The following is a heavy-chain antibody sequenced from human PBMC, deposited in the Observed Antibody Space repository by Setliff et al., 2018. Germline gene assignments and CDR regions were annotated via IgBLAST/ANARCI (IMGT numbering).Heavy chain of an antibody. CDR1: GGTLSDYH. CDR2: INHRGST. D-gene: IGHD6-6*01. CDR3: ARGRNIAARLLDS. Sequence: KTSETLSLTCAAYGGTLSDYHWTWIRQSPEKGLEWIGEINHRGSTNYNPSLKSRVTISIDTSKDQFSLKLISMTAADTAVYYCARGRNIAARLLDSWGQGTLVTVSS. J-gene: IGHJ4*02. V-gene: IGHV4-34*01.